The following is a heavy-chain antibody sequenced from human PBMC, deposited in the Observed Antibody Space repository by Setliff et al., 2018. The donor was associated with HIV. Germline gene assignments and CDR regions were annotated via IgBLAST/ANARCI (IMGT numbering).Heavy chain of an antibody. Sequence: VASVKVSCKASGYTFTTYAMNWVRQDPGHGPEWMGWINTNTGNPTYAQGFTGRFVFSLYTSVRTAYLQISSLKAEDTAVYYCARNYYDVWSLSFGGWFDPWGQGTLVTVSS. J-gene: IGHJ5*02. V-gene: IGHV7-4-1*02. CDR1: GYTFTTYA. CDR2: INTNTGNP. D-gene: IGHD3-3*01. CDR3: ARNYYDVWSLSFGGWFDP.